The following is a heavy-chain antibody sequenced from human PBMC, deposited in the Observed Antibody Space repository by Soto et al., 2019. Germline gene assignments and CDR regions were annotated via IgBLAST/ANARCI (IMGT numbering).Heavy chain of an antibody. CDR2: IYYSGST. CDR1: CGSVSSGSYY. J-gene: IGHJ3*02. V-gene: IGHV4-61*01. D-gene: IGHD3-3*01. Sequence: SETLSLTCTFSCGSVSSGSYYWSWIRQPPGKGLEWIGYIYYSGSTNYNPSLKSRVTISVDTSKNQFSLKLSSVTAADTAVYYCARETYRYDFWSGQLRTYYFDIWGQGTMVTVSS. CDR3: ARETYRYDFWSGQLRTYYFDI.